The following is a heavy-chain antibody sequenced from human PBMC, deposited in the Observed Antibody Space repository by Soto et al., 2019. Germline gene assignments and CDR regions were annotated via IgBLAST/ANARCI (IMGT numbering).Heavy chain of an antibody. CDR1: GINYNTYA. CDR2: INAGNGDT. J-gene: IGHJ4*02. V-gene: IGHV1-3*01. D-gene: IGHD5-12*01. Sequence: QVQLVQSGAEMKKPGASVKLSCKTSGINYNTYAIHWVRQAPGQGLEWMGWINAGNGDTRYSQNFQGRGTLTRDTSESTVYMDLDSLKSEDTGVYYCARAISGYVTWGQGTMVTVSS. CDR3: ARAISGYVT.